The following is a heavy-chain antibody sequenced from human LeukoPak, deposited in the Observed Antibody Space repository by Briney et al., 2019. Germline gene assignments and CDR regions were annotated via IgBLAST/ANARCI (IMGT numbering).Heavy chain of an antibody. Sequence: SETLSLPCTVSGGSISSYYWSWIRQPPGKGLEWIGSIYYSGSTYYNPSLKSRVTISVDTSKNQFSLKLSSVTAADTAVYYCASGVDTAMVTWWYWGQGTLVTVSS. V-gene: IGHV4-59*04. J-gene: IGHJ4*02. CDR3: ASGVDTAMVTWWY. CDR1: GGSISSYY. CDR2: IYYSGST. D-gene: IGHD5-18*01.